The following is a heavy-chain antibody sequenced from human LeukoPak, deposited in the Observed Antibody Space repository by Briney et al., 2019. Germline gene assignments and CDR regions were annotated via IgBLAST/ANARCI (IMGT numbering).Heavy chain of an antibody. V-gene: IGHV5-51*01. CDR3: ARPYCDFWSGYYGGPYYFDY. J-gene: IGHJ4*02. D-gene: IGHD3-3*01. CDR1: GYSFSIHW. CDR2: IYPGDSDT. Sequence: GESLKIFCKGFGYSFSIHWIGWVRQMPGQGLGGMGVIYPGDSDTRYSPFFQGQVTISADKSTSTAYLQWSSLKASDTAMYYCARPYCDFWSGYYGGPYYFDYWGQGTLVTVSS.